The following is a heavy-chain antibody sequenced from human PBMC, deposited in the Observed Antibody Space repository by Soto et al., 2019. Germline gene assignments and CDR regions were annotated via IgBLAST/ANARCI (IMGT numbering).Heavy chain of an antibody. CDR2: IIVGSGNT. J-gene: IGHJ5*02. CDR3: ARAHYDILTGYSLNWFDP. D-gene: IGHD3-9*01. Sequence: GASVKVSCKTSGFTFSNSAVQWVRQARGQRLEWMGWIIVGSGNTKSAQKFQDRVTITRDMSTNTAYMELSSLRSEDTAVYYCARAHYDILTGYSLNWFDPWGQGTLVTVSS. V-gene: IGHV1-58*01. CDR1: GFTFSNSA.